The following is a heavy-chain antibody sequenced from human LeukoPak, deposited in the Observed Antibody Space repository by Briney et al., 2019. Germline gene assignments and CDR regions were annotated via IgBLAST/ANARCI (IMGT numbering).Heavy chain of an antibody. V-gene: IGHV3-7*05. J-gene: IGHJ4*02. CDR3: ARGQSWAFHF. CDR2: IKPDGSEK. CDR1: GFTFSTYW. Sequence: GGSLRLSCAASGFTFSTYWMSWVRQAPGKGLQWVVNIKPDGSEKYYVDSVKGRFTISRDNAKNSVDLQMNSLRVEDTAVYYCARGQSWAFHFWGQGTLVTVSS. D-gene: IGHD1-26*01.